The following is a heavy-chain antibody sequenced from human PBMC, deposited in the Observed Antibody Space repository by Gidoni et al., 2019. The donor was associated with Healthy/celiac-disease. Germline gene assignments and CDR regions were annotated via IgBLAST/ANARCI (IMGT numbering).Heavy chain of an antibody. Sequence: EVQLVESGGGLVQPGGSLRLSCAASGFTSSSYAMHWVRQAPGKGLEYVSAISSNGGSTYYANSVKGRFTISRDNSKNTLYLQMGSLRAEDMAVYYCAREGWNDGIDYWGQGTLVTVSS. J-gene: IGHJ4*02. CDR1: GFTSSSYA. D-gene: IGHD1-1*01. CDR3: AREGWNDGIDY. CDR2: ISSNGGST. V-gene: IGHV3-64*01.